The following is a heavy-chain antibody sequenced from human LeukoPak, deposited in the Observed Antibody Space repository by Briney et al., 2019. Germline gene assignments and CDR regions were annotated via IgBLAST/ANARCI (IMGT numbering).Heavy chain of an antibody. CDR1: GFTFSSYG. CDR2: IRYDGSNK. D-gene: IGHD2-15*01. Sequence: GGSLRLSCAASGFTFSSYGMHWVRQAPGKGLEWVAFIRYDGSNKYYADSVKGRFTISRDNSKNTLYLQMNSLRAEDTAVYYCAKVGGYCSGGSCYTYYYYYYYMDVWGKGTTVTISS. V-gene: IGHV3-30*02. CDR3: AKVGGYCSGGSCYTYYYYYYYMDV. J-gene: IGHJ6*03.